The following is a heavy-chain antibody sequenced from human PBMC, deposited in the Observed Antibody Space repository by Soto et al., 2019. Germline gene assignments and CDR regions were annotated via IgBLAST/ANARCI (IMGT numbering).Heavy chain of an antibody. CDR1: GGTFSSYA. D-gene: IGHD2-2*01. V-gene: IGHV1-69*01. J-gene: IGHJ6*02. CDR3: ARSQGSSTSLEIYYYYYYGMDV. Sequence: QVQLVQSGAEVKKPGSSVKVSCKASGGTFSSYAISWVRQAPGQGLEWMGGIIPISRTANYAQKFQGRVTITADESTGTAYMELSSLRSEDTAVYYCARSQGSSTSLEIYYYYYYGMDVWGQGTTVTVSS. CDR2: IIPISRTA.